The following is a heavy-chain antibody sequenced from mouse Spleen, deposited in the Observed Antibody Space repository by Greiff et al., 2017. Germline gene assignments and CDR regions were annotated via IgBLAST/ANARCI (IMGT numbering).Heavy chain of an antibody. V-gene: IGHV5-9*04. CDR3: AREDGKDAMDY. CDR2: ISSGGGNT. CDR1: GFTFSSYA. J-gene: IGHJ4*01. D-gene: IGHD2-1*01. Sequence: EVKLVESGGGLVKPGGSLKLSCAASGFTFSSYAMSWVRQTPEKRLEWVAYISSGGGNTYYPDSVKGRFTISRDNAKNTLYLQMSSLRSEDTAMYYCAREDGKDAMDYWGQGTSVTVSS.